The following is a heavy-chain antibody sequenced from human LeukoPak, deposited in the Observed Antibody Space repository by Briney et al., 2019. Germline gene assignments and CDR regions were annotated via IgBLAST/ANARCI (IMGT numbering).Heavy chain of an antibody. CDR1: GGSISSYY. CDR2: IYYSGST. Sequence: SETLSLTCTVSGGSISSYYCSWIRQPPGKGLEWIGYIYYSGSTNYNPSLKSRVTISVDTSKNQFSLKLSSVTAADTAVYYCAGKEWELHPFDYWGQGTLVTVSS. CDR3: AGKEWELHPFDY. J-gene: IGHJ4*02. D-gene: IGHD1-26*01. V-gene: IGHV4-59*01.